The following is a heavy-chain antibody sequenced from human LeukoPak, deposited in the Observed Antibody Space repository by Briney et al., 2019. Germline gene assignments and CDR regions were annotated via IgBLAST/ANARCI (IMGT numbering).Heavy chain of an antibody. Sequence: PGGSLRLSCAASGFTFSSYGMSWVRQAPGKGLEWVSLISGSGGSTYYADSVKGRFTISRDNSKNTLYLQMNSLRAEDTAVYYCARDYKTYFYDSSGYYYDYFWGQGTLVTVSS. CDR2: ISGSGGST. CDR3: ARDYKTYFYDSSGYYYDYF. D-gene: IGHD3-22*01. CDR1: GFTFSSYG. J-gene: IGHJ4*02. V-gene: IGHV3-23*01.